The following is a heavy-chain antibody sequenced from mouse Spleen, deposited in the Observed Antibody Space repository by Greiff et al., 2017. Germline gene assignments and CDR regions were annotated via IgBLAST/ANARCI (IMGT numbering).Heavy chain of an antibody. CDR1: GYTFTSYT. D-gene: IGHD1-1*01. Sequence: VQLQQSGAELARPGASVKMSCKASGYTFTSYTMHWVKQRPGQGLEWIGYINPSSGYTKYNQKFKDKATLTADKSSSTAYMQLSSLTSEDSAVYYCARNYGSSYVGFAYWGQGTLVTVSA. J-gene: IGHJ3*01. CDR2: INPSSGYT. V-gene: IGHV1-4*01. CDR3: ARNYGSSYVGFAY.